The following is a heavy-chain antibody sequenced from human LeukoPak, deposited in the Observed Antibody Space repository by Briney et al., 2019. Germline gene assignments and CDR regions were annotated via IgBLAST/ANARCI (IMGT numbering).Heavy chain of an antibody. CDR2: INHSGST. Sequence: SETLSLTCAVYGGSFSGYYWSWIRQPPGKGLEWIGEINHSGSTNYNPSLKSRVTISVDTSKNQFSLKLSSVTAADTAVYYCARGAKRGCSYGHRVVYFDYWGQGTLVTVSS. CDR3: ARGAKRGCSYGHRVVYFDY. D-gene: IGHD5-18*01. J-gene: IGHJ4*02. V-gene: IGHV4-34*01. CDR1: GGSFSGYY.